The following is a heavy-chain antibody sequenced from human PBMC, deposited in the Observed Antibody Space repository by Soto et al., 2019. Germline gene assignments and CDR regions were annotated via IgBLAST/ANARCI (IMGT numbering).Heavy chain of an antibody. CDR2: IYYTGST. CDR1: GDSIGTHY. CDR3: ARVPSP. V-gene: IGHV4-59*11. J-gene: IGHJ5*02. Sequence: PSETLSLTCTISGDSIGTHYWSWIRQPPGKGLEWIGDIYYTGSTKFNPSLKSRVTMSVDTSKNQFSLKLTSVTAADTAVYYCARVPSPWGQGTLVTVSS.